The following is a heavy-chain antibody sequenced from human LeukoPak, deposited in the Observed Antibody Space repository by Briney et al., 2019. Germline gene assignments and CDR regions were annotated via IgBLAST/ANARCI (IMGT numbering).Heavy chain of an antibody. Sequence: PGGSLRLSCAASLFTFSSHSMNWVLQAPGKRLEWVPSISSSSSYIYYADSVKGRFIISRDNAKNSLYLQMNSLRAEDTAVYYCARGIAVAGTYWGQGTLVTVSS. J-gene: IGHJ4*02. V-gene: IGHV3-21*01. CDR3: ARGIAVAGTY. CDR2: ISSSSSYI. D-gene: IGHD6-19*01. CDR1: LFTFSSHS.